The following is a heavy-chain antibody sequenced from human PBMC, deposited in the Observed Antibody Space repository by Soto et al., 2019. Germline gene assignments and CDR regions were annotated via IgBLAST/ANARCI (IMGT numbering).Heavy chain of an antibody. CDR3: AKGTYYYGSASYYFDY. V-gene: IGHV3-23*01. CDR1: GFTFSSYA. CDR2: ISDSCGST. D-gene: IGHD3-10*01. J-gene: IGHJ4*02. Sequence: GGSLRLSCAASGFTFSSYAMSWVRQAPGKGLEWVSGISDSCGSTYYADSVKGRFTISRDNSKNTLYLQMSSLRAEDTAVYYCAKGTYYYGSASYYFDYWGQGTLVTAAS.